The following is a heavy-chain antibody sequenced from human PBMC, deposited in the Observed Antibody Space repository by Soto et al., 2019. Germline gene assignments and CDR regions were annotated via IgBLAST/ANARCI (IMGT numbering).Heavy chain of an antibody. Sequence: QVQLVQSGAEVKKPGASVKVSCKASGYTFTSYGISWVRQAPGQGLEWMGWISAYNGNTNYAQKLQGRXTXXXXXXXXXXXXXXXXXXXXXXXXXYCARESPIVVVPAARIIDYWGQGTLVTVSS. CDR3: ARESPIVVVPAARIIDY. D-gene: IGHD2-2*01. CDR1: GYTFTSYG. J-gene: IGHJ4*02. CDR2: ISAYNGNT. V-gene: IGHV1-18*01.